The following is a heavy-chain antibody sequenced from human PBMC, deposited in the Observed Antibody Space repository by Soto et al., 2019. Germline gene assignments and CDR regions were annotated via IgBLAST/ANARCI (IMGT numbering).Heavy chain of an antibody. Sequence: EVQLLESGGGLVQPGGSLRLSCAASGFSFSTYSMAWVRQTPGKGLAWVSGLSGGGSNTYYADSVQGRFTISVDNSKNTVYLQMNSLRVEDTAVYYCARWDGYGDVWSQGTLVTVSS. CDR1: GFSFSTYS. CDR3: ARWDGYGDV. CDR2: LSGGGSNT. V-gene: IGHV3-23*01. J-gene: IGHJ4*02. D-gene: IGHD4-17*01.